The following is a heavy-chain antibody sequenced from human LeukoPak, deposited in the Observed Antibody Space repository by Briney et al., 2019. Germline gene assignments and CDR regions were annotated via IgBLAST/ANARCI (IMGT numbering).Heavy chain of an antibody. V-gene: IGHV3-30*03. D-gene: IGHD3-16*01. J-gene: IGHJ4*02. Sequence: PGGSLRLSCAASGFTFSSYGMHWVRQAPGKGLEWVAVISYDGSNKYYADSVKGRFTISRDNSKNTLYLQMNSLRAEDTAVYYCARGGRGVWGSLDYWGQGTLVTVSS. CDR3: ARGGRGVWGSLDY. CDR2: ISYDGSNK. CDR1: GFTFSSYG.